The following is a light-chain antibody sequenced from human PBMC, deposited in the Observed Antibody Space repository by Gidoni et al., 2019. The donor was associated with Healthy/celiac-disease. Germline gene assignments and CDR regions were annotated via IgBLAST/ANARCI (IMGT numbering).Light chain of an antibody. Sequence: QSALTQPSPVSGSPGQSVTISCTGTSSDVGGYNYVPWYQQHPGKAPKLMIYDVSKRPTGVPDRFSGSKSGNTASLTISGLQAEDEADYYCCSYAGSYWFGGGTKLTVL. CDR3: CSYAGSYW. V-gene: IGLV2-11*01. J-gene: IGLJ3*02. CDR2: DVS. CDR1: SSDVGGYNY.